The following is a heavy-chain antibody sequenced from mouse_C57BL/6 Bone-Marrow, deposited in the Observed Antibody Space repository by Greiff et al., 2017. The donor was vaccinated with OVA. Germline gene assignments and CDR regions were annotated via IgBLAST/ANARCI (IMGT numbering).Heavy chain of an antibody. D-gene: IGHD1-1*01. J-gene: IGHJ4*01. CDR2: SRNKANDYTT. CDR3: ARDEEWDGSSYGAMDY. CDR1: GFTFSDFY. Sequence: EVQGVESGGGLVQSGRSLRLSCATSGFTFSDFYMAWVRQAPGKVLAWIAASRNKANDYTTEYSASVKGRFIVSRDTSQSILYLQMNALRAEDTDIYYCARDEEWDGSSYGAMDYWGQGTSVTVSS. V-gene: IGHV7-1*01.